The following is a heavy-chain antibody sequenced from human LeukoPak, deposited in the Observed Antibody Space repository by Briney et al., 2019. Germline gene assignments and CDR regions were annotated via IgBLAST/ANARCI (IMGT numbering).Heavy chain of an antibody. J-gene: IGHJ4*02. V-gene: IGHV3-7*01. D-gene: IGHD1-26*01. CDR3: ARYHVVGANDY. CDR1: GFTFSTYW. Sequence: PGGSLRLSCTASGFTFSTYWMSWVRQAPGKGLEWVANIKQDGSEKKYVDSVKGRFTISRDNAKNSLYLQMNSLRAEDTAVYYCARYHVVGANDYWGQGTLVTVSS. CDR2: IKQDGSEK.